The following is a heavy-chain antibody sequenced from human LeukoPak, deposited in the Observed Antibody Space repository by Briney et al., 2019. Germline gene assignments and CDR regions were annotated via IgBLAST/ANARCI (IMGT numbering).Heavy chain of an antibody. V-gene: IGHV4-59*03. J-gene: IGHJ6*02. Sequence: SETLSLTCAVSGGSISGFYWTWIRQPPGKGLEFIGQIHYSGSTDYNPSLKSRITMSVDTSKNQFFLSLNSVTAADTAVYYCAKFGLYYDMDVWGQGTTVTVSS. CDR3: AKFGLYYDMDV. D-gene: IGHD3-16*01. CDR1: GGSISGFY. CDR2: IHYSGST.